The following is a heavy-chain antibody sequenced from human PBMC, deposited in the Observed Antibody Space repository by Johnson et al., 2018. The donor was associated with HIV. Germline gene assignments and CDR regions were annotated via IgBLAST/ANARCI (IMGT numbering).Heavy chain of an antibody. CDR2: IKQDGSEK. CDR3: AGGRIGAFDI. J-gene: IGHJ3*02. CDR1: GFTFDDYA. V-gene: IGHV3-7*03. D-gene: IGHD2-15*01. Sequence: EVQLVESGGGLVQPGRSLRLSCAASGFTFDDYAMHWVRQAPGKGLEWVANIKQDGSEKYYVDSVKGRFTISRDNAKNSLYLQMNSLRAEDTALYYCAGGRIGAFDIWGQGTMVTVSS.